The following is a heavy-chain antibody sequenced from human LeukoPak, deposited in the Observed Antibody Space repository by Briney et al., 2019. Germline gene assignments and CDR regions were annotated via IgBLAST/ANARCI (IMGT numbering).Heavy chain of an antibody. CDR3: ARAVPAAIDLDAFDI. V-gene: IGHV1-18*01. D-gene: IGHD2-2*01. J-gene: IGHJ3*02. Sequence: ASVKVSCKASGGTFSSYAISWVRQAPGQGLEWMGWISAYNGNTNYAQKLQGRVTMTTDTSTSTAYMELRSLRSDDTAVYYCARAVPAAIDLDAFDIWGQGTMVTVSS. CDR2: ISAYNGNT. CDR1: GGTFSSYA.